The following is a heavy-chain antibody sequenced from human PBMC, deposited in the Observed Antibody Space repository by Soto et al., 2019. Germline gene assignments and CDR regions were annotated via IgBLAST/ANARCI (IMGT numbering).Heavy chain of an antibody. Sequence: QVQLQESGPGLVKPSETLSLTCTVSGGSISSYYWSWIRQPPGKGLEWIGYIYYSGSTNYNPSLKSRVTISVDTSKNQFSLKLSSVTAADTAVYYCARVGEGGGATSPIDYWGQGTLVTVSS. CDR1: GGSISSYY. CDR3: ARVGEGGGATSPIDY. J-gene: IGHJ4*02. D-gene: IGHD1-26*01. V-gene: IGHV4-59*01. CDR2: IYYSGST.